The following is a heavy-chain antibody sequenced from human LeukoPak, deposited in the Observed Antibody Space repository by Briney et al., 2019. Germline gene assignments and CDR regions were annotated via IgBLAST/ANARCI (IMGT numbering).Heavy chain of an antibody. CDR3: ARDSGSEYYFDY. J-gene: IGHJ4*02. D-gene: IGHD2/OR15-2a*01. CDR2: FYTGGNR. CDR1: GFTVSGSY. Sequence: GGSLRLSCAASGFTVSGSYMSWGRQAPGKGLEWVSVFYTGGNRNYADSVKGRFAISRDNSKNTLYLQMNSLRTEDTAVYYCARDSGSEYYFDYWGQGTLVAVSS. V-gene: IGHV3-53*01.